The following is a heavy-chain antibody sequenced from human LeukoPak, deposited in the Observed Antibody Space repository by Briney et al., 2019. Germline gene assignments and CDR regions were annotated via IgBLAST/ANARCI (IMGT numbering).Heavy chain of an antibody. CDR3: ARDDYGSGSWNDY. V-gene: IGHV3-48*01. D-gene: IGHD3-10*01. CDR2: ISSSSSTI. CDR1: GFTFSHYS. Sequence: GGSLRLPCAASGFTFSHYSMNWVRQAPGKGLEWVSYISSSSSTIYYAGSVRGRFTISRDNAKNSLYLQMNSLRAEDTALYYCARDDYGSGSWNDYWGQGTLVTVSS. J-gene: IGHJ4*02.